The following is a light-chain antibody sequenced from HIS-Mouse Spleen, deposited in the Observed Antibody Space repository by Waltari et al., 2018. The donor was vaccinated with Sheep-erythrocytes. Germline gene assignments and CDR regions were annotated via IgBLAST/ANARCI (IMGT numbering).Light chain of an antibody. J-gene: IGLJ3*02. Sequence: QSALTQPRSVSGSPGQSVTISCTGTSSDVGGYNYVSWYQQHPGKAPKLMIYDVSKRPAGVPDRFAGSKSGNTASLTISGRQAEDEADYYCCSYAGSNNWVFGGGTKLTVL. CDR3: CSYAGSNNWV. CDR1: SSDVGGYNY. V-gene: IGLV2-11*01. CDR2: DVS.